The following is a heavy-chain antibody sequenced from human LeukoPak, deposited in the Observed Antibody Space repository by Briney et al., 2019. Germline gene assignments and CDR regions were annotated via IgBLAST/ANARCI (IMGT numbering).Heavy chain of an antibody. Sequence: GGSLRLSCAASGFSFDDYAMHWVRHAPGKGLEWVSGINWNSGSIDYAESVKGRFTISRDNAKNSLYLQMNSLRAEDTALYYCAKDMMAIVGGTTSAFDMWGQGTMVTVSS. J-gene: IGHJ3*02. CDR2: INWNSGSI. CDR3: AKDMMAIVGGTTSAFDM. V-gene: IGHV3-9*01. CDR1: GFSFDDYA. D-gene: IGHD1-26*01.